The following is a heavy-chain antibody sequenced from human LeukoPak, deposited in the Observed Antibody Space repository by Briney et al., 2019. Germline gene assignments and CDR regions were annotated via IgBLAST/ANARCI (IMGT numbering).Heavy chain of an antibody. Sequence: ASVKVSCKASGYTFTGYYMHWVRQAPGQGLEWMGWINPNSGGTNYAQKFQGRVTMTRDTSISTAYMELSRLRSDDTAVYYCAREGSSWKRTKNNWFDPWGQGTLVTVSS. J-gene: IGHJ5*02. CDR2: INPNSGGT. CDR3: AREGSSWKRTKNNWFDP. V-gene: IGHV1-2*02. CDR1: GYTFTGYY. D-gene: IGHD6-13*01.